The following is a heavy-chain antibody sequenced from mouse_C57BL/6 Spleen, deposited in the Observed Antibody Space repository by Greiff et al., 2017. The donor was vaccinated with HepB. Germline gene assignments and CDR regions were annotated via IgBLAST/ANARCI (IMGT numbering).Heavy chain of an antibody. D-gene: IGHD1-1*01. V-gene: IGHV1-69*01. CDR1: GYTFTSYW. CDR2: IDPSDSYN. Sequence: QVQLQQPGAELVMPGASVKLSCKASGYTFTSYWMHWVKQRPGPGLEWIGEIDPSDSYNNYNQKFKGKSTLTVDKSSSTAYMQLSSLTSEDSAVYYCARGSSYWMDYWGQGTSVTVSS. J-gene: IGHJ4*01. CDR3: ARGSSYWMDY.